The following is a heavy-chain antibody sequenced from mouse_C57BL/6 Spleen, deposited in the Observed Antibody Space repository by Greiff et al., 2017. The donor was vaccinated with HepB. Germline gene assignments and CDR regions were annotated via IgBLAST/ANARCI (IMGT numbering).Heavy chain of an antibody. J-gene: IGHJ1*03. V-gene: IGHV1-53*01. CDR3: ARDDYGSSYGYFDV. CDR1: GYTFTSYW. Sequence: VQLQQPGTELVKPGASVKLSCKASGYTFTSYWMHWVKQRPGQGLEWIGNINPSNGGTNYNEKFKSKATLTVDKSSSTAYMQLSSLTSEDSAVYYGARDDYGSSYGYFDVWGTGTTVTVSS. CDR2: INPSNGGT. D-gene: IGHD1-1*01.